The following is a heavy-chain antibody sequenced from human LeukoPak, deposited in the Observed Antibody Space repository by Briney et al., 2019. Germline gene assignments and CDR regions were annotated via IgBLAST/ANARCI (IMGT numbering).Heavy chain of an antibody. CDR1: GFTFSSYG. Sequence: GGSLRLSCAASGFTFSSYGMHWVRQAPGKGLEWVAVIWYDGSNKYYADSVKGRFTISRDNSKNTLYLQMNSLRAEDTAVYYRAKEKYSSGWCFDYWGQGTLVTVSS. J-gene: IGHJ4*02. CDR2: IWYDGSNK. CDR3: AKEKYSSGWCFDY. D-gene: IGHD6-19*01. V-gene: IGHV3-33*06.